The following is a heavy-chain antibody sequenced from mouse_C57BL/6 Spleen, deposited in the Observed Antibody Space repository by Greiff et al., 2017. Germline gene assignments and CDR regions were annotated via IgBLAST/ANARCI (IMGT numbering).Heavy chain of an antibody. CDR2: IWSDGST. V-gene: IGHV2-6-1*01. Sequence: VQLQQSGPGLVAPSQSLSITCTVSGFSLTSYGVHWVRQPPGKGLEWLVVIWSDGSTTYNSALKSRLSISKDNSKSQVFLKMNSLQTDDTAMYYCARHGGSRRDAMDYWGQGTSGTVSS. CDR1: GFSLTSYG. CDR3: ARHGGSRRDAMDY. D-gene: IGHD1-1*01. J-gene: IGHJ4*01.